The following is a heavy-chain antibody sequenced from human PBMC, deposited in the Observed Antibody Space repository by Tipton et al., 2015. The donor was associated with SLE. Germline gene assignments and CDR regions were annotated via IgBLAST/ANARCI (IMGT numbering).Heavy chain of an antibody. CDR3: ARDRKTRYYDSSTAAFDI. Sequence: SLRLSCSASGFTFSSYAMHWVRQAPGKGLEYVSAISSNGGSTYYADSVKGRFTISRDNSKNTLYLQMNSLRAEDTAVYYCARDRKTRYYDSSTAAFDIWGQGTMVTVSS. V-gene: IGHV3-64*04. CDR1: GFTFSSYA. D-gene: IGHD3-22*01. CDR2: ISSNGGST. J-gene: IGHJ3*02.